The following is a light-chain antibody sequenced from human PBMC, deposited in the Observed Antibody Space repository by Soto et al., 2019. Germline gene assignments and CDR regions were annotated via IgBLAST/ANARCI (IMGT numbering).Light chain of an antibody. V-gene: IGKV1-39*01. CDR2: AAS. CDR3: QQSYNTPIT. CDR1: QDIDRS. Sequence: DIQMTQSPSSLSASVGDRVTITCRASQDIDRSLSWYQQRPGEAPDLLIYAASNLQSGVPSRFSGGGSGTDFTLTISSLQPEDFATYYCQQSYNTPITFGQGTRLEIK. J-gene: IGKJ5*01.